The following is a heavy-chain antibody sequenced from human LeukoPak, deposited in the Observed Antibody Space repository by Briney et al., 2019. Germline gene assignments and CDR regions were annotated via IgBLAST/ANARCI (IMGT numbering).Heavy chain of an antibody. D-gene: IGHD6-13*01. CDR2: IYYSGST. CDR1: GGSISSSSYY. CDR3: ASHTVVAAAGIDY. J-gene: IGHJ4*02. V-gene: IGHV4-39*07. Sequence: PSETLSLTCTVSGGSISSSSYYWGWIRQPPGKGLEWIGSIYYSGSTYYNPSLKSRVTISVDTSKNQFSLKLSSVTAADTAVYYCASHTVVAAAGIDYWGQGTLVTVSS.